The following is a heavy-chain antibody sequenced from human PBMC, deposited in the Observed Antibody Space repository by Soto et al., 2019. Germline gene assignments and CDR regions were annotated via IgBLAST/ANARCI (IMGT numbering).Heavy chain of an antibody. Sequence: GGSLRISCAASGVTFSSYAMSWVRQAPGKGLEWVSAISGSGGSTYYADSVKGRFTISRDNSKNTLYLQMNSLRAEDTAVYYCAKDTDHPRYCSSTSCYVLDYWGQGTLVTVSS. J-gene: IGHJ4*02. CDR3: AKDTDHPRYCSSTSCYVLDY. CDR2: ISGSGGST. V-gene: IGHV3-23*01. CDR1: GVTFSSYA. D-gene: IGHD2-2*01.